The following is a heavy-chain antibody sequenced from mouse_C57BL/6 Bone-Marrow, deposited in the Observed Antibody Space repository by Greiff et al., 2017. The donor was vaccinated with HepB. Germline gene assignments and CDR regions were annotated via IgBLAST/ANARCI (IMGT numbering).Heavy chain of an antibody. CDR1: GYTFTDHT. CDR2: IYPRDGST. J-gene: IGHJ2*01. V-gene: IGHV1-78*01. Sequence: QVQLQQSDAELVKPGASVKISCKVSGYTFTDHTIHWMKQRPEQGLEWIGYIYPRDGSTKYNEKFKGKATLTADKSSSTAYMQLNSLTSEDSAVYFCARRGVYYGSSPYYFDYWGQGTTLTVSS. CDR3: ARRGVYYGSSPYYFDY. D-gene: IGHD1-1*01.